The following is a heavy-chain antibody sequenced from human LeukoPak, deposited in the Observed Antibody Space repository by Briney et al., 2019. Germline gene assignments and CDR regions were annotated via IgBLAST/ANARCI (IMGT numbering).Heavy chain of an antibody. Sequence: DSVKVSCKASGYTFTSYYMHWVRQAPGQGLEWMGIINPSGGSTSYAQKFQGRDTMTRDMSTSTVYMELSSLRSEDTAVYYCARDPHYDILTGYPPGFAAFDIWGQGTMVTVSS. D-gene: IGHD3-9*01. CDR1: GYTFTSYY. CDR3: ARDPHYDILTGYPPGFAAFDI. V-gene: IGHV1-46*01. J-gene: IGHJ3*02. CDR2: INPSGGST.